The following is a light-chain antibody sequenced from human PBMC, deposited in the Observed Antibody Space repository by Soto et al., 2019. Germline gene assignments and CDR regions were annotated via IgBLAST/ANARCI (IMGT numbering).Light chain of an antibody. J-gene: IGLJ1*01. V-gene: IGLV1-44*01. CDR3: AAWDVSLNGPV. CDR2: SSN. Sequence: QSVLTQPPSASGTPGQRVTIFCSGSSSNIGSNTVNWYQQLPGTAPKLLIYSSNQRPSGVPDRFSGSKSGTSASLAISGLQSEDEADYYCAAWDVSLNGPVFGTGTKLTVL. CDR1: SSNIGSNT.